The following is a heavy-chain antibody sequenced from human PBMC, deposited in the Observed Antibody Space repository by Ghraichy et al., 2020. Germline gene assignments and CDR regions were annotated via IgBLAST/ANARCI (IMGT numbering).Heavy chain of an antibody. Sequence: SETLSLTCTVSGGSISSYYWSWIRQPPGKGLEWIGYIYYSGSTNYNPSLKSRVTISVDTSKNQFSLKLSSVTAADTAVYYCAMGGLLTSYYYYGMDVWGQGTTVTVSS. J-gene: IGHJ6*02. CDR3: AMGGLLTSYYYYGMDV. D-gene: IGHD3-16*01. CDR2: IYYSGST. V-gene: IGHV4-59*01. CDR1: GGSISSYY.